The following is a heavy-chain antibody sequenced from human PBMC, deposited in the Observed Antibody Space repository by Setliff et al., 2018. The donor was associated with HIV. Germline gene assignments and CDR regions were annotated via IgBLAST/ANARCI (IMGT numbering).Heavy chain of an antibody. CDR3: ARSIVPVASGYYYFEY. J-gene: IGHJ4*02. CDR1: GGSINSTSYY. CDR2: IYHTGST. D-gene: IGHD3-3*01. V-gene: IGHV4-39*01. Sequence: SETLFLTCTVSGGSINSTSYYWGWIRQPPGNRLEWIGSIYHTGSTYYKPSLKSRVTISVDTSKNQFSLRLSSVAAGDTAVYYCARSIVPVASGYYYFEYWGQGTLVTVSS.